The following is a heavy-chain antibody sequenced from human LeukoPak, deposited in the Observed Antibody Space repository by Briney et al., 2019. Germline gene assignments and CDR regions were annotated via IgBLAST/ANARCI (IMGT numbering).Heavy chain of an antibody. CDR3: ARGSSSWYVRDDAFDI. V-gene: IGHV3-23*01. Sequence: GGSLRLSCAASGFTFNNYAMTWVRQAPGKGLEWVSAISGGGSTYYADSVKGRFTISRDNSKSALYLQMNSLRAEDTAVYYCARGSSSWYVRDDAFDIWGQGTMVTVSS. D-gene: IGHD6-13*01. J-gene: IGHJ3*02. CDR1: GFTFNNYA. CDR2: ISGGGST.